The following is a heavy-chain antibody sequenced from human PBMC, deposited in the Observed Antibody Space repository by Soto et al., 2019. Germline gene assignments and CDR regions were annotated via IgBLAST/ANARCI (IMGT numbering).Heavy chain of an antibody. Sequence: GGSLRLSCAASGFTFSSYWMSWVRQAPGKGLEWVANIKQDGSEKYYVDSVKGRFTISRDNAKNSLYLQMNSLRAEDTAVYYCAILPTVTRVNLRGWGQGTLVTVSS. D-gene: IGHD4-17*01. CDR3: AILPTVTRVNLRG. CDR2: IKQDGSEK. V-gene: IGHV3-7*01. CDR1: GFTFSSYW. J-gene: IGHJ4*02.